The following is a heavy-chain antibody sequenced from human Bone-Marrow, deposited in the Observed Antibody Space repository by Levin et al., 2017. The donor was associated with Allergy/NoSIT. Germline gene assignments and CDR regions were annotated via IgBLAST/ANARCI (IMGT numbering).Heavy chain of an antibody. J-gene: IGHJ6*02. CDR1: DSTFSIFD. CDR2: ISANGGKT. D-gene: IGHD3-10*01. CDR3: AKVLLSNYYGMDV. Sequence: GGSLRLSCAASDSTFSIFDMSWVRQAPGRGLAWISTISANGGKTYYSDSVKGRFTISRDNSKNTLFLQMNSLGAEDTAIYYCAKVLLSNYYGMDVWGQGTTVAVSS. V-gene: IGHV3-23*01.